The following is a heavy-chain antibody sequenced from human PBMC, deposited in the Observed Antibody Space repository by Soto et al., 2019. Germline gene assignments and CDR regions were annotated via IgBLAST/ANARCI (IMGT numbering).Heavy chain of an antibody. CDR3: ARVYGYYYYYMDV. CDR1: GYSLTDNG. D-gene: IGHD2-8*01. V-gene: IGHV1-8*01. J-gene: IGHJ6*03. Sequence: VKVSCKASGYSLTDNGITWVRQASGQGLEYVGWISPDSGKTDYAQKFQGRVTMTRDTSINTVYMELSSLRSDDTAVYYCARVYGYYYYYMDVWGKGTTVTVSS. CDR2: ISPDSGKT.